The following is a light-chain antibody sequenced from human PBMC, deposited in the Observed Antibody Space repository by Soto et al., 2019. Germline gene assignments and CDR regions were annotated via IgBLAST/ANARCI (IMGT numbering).Light chain of an antibody. CDR2: EVT. CDR1: SSDVGRYNY. CDR3: SSYTGTTTRYV. J-gene: IGLJ1*01. Sequence: QSALTQPASVSGSPGQSITISCTGTSSDVGRYNYVSWYQQHPGKAPKLTIFEVTDRPSGVSDRFSGSKSGNTASLTISGLQAEDEADYFCSSYTGTTTRYVFGTGTKLTVL. V-gene: IGLV2-14*01.